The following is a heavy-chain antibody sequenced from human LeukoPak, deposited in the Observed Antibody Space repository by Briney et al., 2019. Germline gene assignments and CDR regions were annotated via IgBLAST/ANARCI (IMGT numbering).Heavy chain of an antibody. J-gene: IGHJ4*02. CDR2: IYYGGNS. Sequence: SETLSLTCSVSGGSISSGSYYWAWIRQSPGKGLEWIASIYYGGNSYYNPSLKSRVTISVDTSKNQFSLKLSSVTAADTAVYYCARAPYDYIWGSYRQPYYFDYWGQGTLVTVSS. CDR3: ARAPYDYIWGSYRQPYYFDY. CDR1: GGSISSGSYY. D-gene: IGHD3-16*02. V-gene: IGHV4-39*07.